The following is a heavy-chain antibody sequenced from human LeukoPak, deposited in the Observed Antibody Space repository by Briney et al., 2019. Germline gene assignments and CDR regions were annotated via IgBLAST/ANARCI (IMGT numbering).Heavy chain of an antibody. CDR1: GGSFSGYY. CDR3: ARSSYSGYQSY. D-gene: IGHD5-12*01. V-gene: IGHV4-34*01. CDR2: INHSGST. J-gene: IGHJ4*02. Sequence: PSETLSLTCAVYGGSFSGYYWSWIRQPPGKGLEWIGEINHSGSTNYNPSLKSRVTISVDTSKNQFSLKLSSVTAADTAVYYCARSSYSGYQSYWGQGTLVTVSS.